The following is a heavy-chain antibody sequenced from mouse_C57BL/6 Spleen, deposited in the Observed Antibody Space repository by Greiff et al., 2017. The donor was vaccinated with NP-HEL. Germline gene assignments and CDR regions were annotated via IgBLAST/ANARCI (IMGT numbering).Heavy chain of an antibody. V-gene: IGHV1-7*01. CDR2: INPSSGYT. CDR1: GYTFSSYW. J-gene: IGHJ3*01. CDR3: AKPPFLDYDGAWFAY. D-gene: IGHD2-4*01. Sequence: VHLVESGAELAKPGASVKLSCKASGYTFSSYWMHWVKQRPGQGLEWIGYINPSSGYTKYNQKFKDKATLTADKSSSTAYMQLSSLTYEDSAVYYCAKPPFLDYDGAWFAYWGQGTLVTVSA.